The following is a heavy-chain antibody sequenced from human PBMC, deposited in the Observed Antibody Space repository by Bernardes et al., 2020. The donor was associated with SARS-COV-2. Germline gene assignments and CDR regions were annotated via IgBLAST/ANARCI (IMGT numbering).Heavy chain of an antibody. CDR2: IKSKTDGGTT. CDR1: GFTFSNDW. V-gene: IGHV3-15*01. J-gene: IGHJ6*03. CDR3: TTEPEILKYYYYMDV. Sequence: GGSLRLSCAASGFTFSNDWMSWVRQAPGKGLEWVGRIKSKTDGGTTDYAAPVKGRFTISRDDSKNTLYLQMNSLKTEDTAVYYCTTEPEILKYYYYMDVWGKGTTVTVSS.